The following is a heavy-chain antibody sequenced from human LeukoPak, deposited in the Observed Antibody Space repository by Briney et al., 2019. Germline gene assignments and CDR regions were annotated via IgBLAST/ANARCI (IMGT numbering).Heavy chain of an antibody. V-gene: IGHV1-69*04. D-gene: IGHD3-22*01. J-gene: IGHJ5*02. CDR3: ARVSYYDSSGYLISP. Sequence: SVKVSCKASVGTFSRYAISWVRQTPGQVLEWIERIIPILGIANYAQKFQGRVTITADESTSTAYMELSSLRSEDTAVYYCARVSYYDSSGYLISPWGQGTLVTVSS. CDR1: VGTFSRYA. CDR2: IIPILGIA.